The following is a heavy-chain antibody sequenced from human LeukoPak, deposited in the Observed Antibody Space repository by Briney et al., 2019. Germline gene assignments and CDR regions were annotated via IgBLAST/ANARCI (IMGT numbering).Heavy chain of an antibody. V-gene: IGHV4-34*01. D-gene: IGHD1-7*01. CDR3: ARSGATGATRFDY. J-gene: IGHJ4*02. CDR1: GGSFSGYY. Sequence: SETLSLTCAVYGGSFSGYYWSWIRQPPGKGLEWIGEINHSGSTNYNPSLKSRVTISVDTSKNQFSLKLSSVTAADTAVYYCARSGATGATRFDYWGQGTLVTVSS. CDR2: INHSGST.